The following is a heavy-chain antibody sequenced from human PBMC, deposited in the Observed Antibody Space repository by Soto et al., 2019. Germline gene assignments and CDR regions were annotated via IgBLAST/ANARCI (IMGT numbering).Heavy chain of an antibody. CDR1: GFSFSHYA. Sequence: QRQLVGSGGGVVQPGRSLRLSCAASGFSFSHYAMHWVRQRPGKGLEWVALISYDGENQYFTDSVSGRFTISRDNSKTAVYLEMNDLRLDDTATYYCVSPHSESSNAFDLWGQGTLVTVSS. CDR2: ISYDGENQ. J-gene: IGHJ5*02. D-gene: IGHD3-10*01. CDR3: VSPHSESSNAFDL. V-gene: IGHV3-30*04.